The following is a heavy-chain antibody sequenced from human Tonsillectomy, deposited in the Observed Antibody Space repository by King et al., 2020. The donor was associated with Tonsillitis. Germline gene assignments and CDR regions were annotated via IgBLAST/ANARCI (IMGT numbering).Heavy chain of an antibody. CDR2: ISAYNGNT. Sequence: VQLVESGAEVKKPGASVKVSCKASGYTFTSYGISWVRQAPGQGLEWMGWISAYNGNTNYAQKLQGRVTMTTDTSTSTAYMELRSLRSDDTAVYYCARHYSVVTPPSTWFDPWGQGTLVTVSS. J-gene: IGHJ5*02. D-gene: IGHD3-22*01. CDR1: GYTFTSYG. V-gene: IGHV1-18*04. CDR3: ARHYSVVTPPSTWFDP.